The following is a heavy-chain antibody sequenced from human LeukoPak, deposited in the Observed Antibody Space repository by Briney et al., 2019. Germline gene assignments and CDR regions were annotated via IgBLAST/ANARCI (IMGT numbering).Heavy chain of an antibody. D-gene: IGHD3-22*01. Sequence: PGGSLRLSCAASGFTFSSYSMNWVRQAPGKGLEWVSYISSSSSTIYYADSVEGRFTISRDNAKNSPYLQMNSLRDDDTAVYYCARDHWDRSNYYDAFDIWGQGTMVTVSS. V-gene: IGHV3-48*02. CDR2: ISSSSSTI. J-gene: IGHJ3*02. CDR3: ARDHWDRSNYYDAFDI. CDR1: GFTFSSYS.